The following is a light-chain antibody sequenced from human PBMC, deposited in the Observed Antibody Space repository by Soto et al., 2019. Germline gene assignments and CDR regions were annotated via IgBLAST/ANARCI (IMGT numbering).Light chain of an antibody. CDR1: QRVSSN. J-gene: IGKJ1*01. CDR3: QQYNNWPQT. CDR2: GAS. Sequence: VSQRVSSNLVQYQNKPGQAPRLLIYGASTRATDIPARFSGSGSGTEFTLTISSLQSEDFAVYYCQQYNNWPQTFGQGTKVDIK. V-gene: IGKV3-15*01.